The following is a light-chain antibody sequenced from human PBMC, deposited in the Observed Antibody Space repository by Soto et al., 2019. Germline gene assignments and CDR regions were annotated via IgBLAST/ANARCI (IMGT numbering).Light chain of an antibody. CDR1: QGIKND. Sequence: IQMTQSPSSLSASVGDRVTITCRASQGIKNDLGWYQQKPGKAPKLLIYAASSLQSGVQSRFSGSGSGTDFTLTIRSLQPDDFATYYCIQDYNYPLTFGQGTKVDNK. V-gene: IGKV1-6*01. CDR3: IQDYNYPLT. J-gene: IGKJ1*01. CDR2: AAS.